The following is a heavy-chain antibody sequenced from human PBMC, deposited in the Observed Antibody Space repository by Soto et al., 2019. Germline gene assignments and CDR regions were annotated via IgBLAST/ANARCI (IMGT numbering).Heavy chain of an antibody. D-gene: IGHD6-13*01. CDR3: ARRSSSFGWLDP. V-gene: IGHV4-39*01. CDR1: GGSISSSSYY. Sequence: QLQLQESGPGLVKPSETLSPPCTVSGGSISSSSYYWGWIRQPPGKGLEWIGSIYYSGSTYYNPSLKSRVTISVDTSKNQFSLKLSSVTAADTAVYYCARRSSSFGWLDPWGQGTLVTVSS. CDR2: IYYSGST. J-gene: IGHJ5*02.